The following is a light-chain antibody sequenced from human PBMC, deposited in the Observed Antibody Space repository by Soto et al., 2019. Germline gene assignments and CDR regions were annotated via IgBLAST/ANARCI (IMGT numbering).Light chain of an antibody. V-gene: IGLV2-8*01. Sequence: QSALTQPPSASGSPGQSVTISCTGTSSDAGGSNYVSWYRHHPGKAPKLMIYEVSKRPSGVPDRFSGSKSGSTASLTVSGLQAEDEADYYCSSYAGSNNWVFGGGTKLTVI. CDR3: SSYAGSNNWV. CDR2: EVS. J-gene: IGLJ2*01. CDR1: SSDAGGSNY.